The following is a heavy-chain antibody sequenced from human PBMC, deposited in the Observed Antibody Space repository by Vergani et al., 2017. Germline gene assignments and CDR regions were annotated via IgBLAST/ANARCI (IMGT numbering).Heavy chain of an antibody. CDR3: AKYLRDSTDGLPDS. D-gene: IGHD2-21*02. Sequence: QVQLMESAEGLVQPGGSLRLSCAASGFTFSNFGMHWIRQAPGKGLEWLAYIGKDGINTRYRAAVKGRFTVSRDNSKDILYLQMDSLRSEDTALYYCAKYLRDSTDGLPDSWGPGTLVIVSS. J-gene: IGHJ4*02. V-gene: IGHV3-30*02. CDR2: IGKDGINT. CDR1: GFTFSNFG.